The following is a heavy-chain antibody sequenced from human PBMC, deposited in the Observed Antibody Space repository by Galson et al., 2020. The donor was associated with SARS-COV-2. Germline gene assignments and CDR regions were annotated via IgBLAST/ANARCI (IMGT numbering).Heavy chain of an antibody. Sequence: SETLSLTCTVSGGSISSSSYYWGWIRQPPGKGLEWIGSIYYSGSTYYNPSLKSRVTISVDTSKNQFSLKLSSVTAADTAVYYCARLVGGNCGGDCYIPLGYFDLWGRGTLVTVSS. V-gene: IGHV4-39*01. D-gene: IGHD2-21*02. CDR3: ARLVGGNCGGDCYIPLGYFDL. CDR2: IYYSGST. J-gene: IGHJ2*01. CDR1: GGSISSSSYY.